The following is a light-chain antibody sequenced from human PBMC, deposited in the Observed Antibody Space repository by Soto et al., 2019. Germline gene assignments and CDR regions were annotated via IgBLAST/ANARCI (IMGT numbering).Light chain of an antibody. CDR3: QQYNDWPPFT. V-gene: IGKV3-15*01. J-gene: IGKJ3*01. Sequence: EIVRTQAPATLSVTPGERAALFCRASQNVNTNLAWYQQRPGQAPRLLIYGASTRATGIPARFSGSGSGTEFTLIISGLQSEDLAVYYCQQYNDWPPFTFGPGTKVDIK. CDR1: QNVNTN. CDR2: GAS.